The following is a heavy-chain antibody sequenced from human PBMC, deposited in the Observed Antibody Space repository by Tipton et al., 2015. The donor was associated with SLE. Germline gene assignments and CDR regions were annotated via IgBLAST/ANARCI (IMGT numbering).Heavy chain of an antibody. Sequence: TLSLTCTVSGGSISSYYWGWIRQPPGKGLEWIGYIYYSGSTYYNPSLKSRVTISVDTSKNQFSLKLSSVTAADTAVYYCASGEVDTAMDDAFDIWGQGTMVTVSS. CDR2: IYYSGST. CDR1: GGSISSYY. J-gene: IGHJ3*02. V-gene: IGHV4-30-4*08. CDR3: ASGEVDTAMDDAFDI. D-gene: IGHD5-18*01.